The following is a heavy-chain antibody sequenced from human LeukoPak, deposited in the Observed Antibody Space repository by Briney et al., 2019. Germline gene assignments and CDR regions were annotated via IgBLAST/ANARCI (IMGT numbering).Heavy chain of an antibody. Sequence: SETLSLTCTVSGGSISSSTYYWGWIRRPPGKGLEWIGSIYYSGSTYYNPSLKRRVTVSVDTSKNQFSLNLSSVTAADTAVYYCVRGSTLRHYQYWGQGTLVTVSS. V-gene: IGHV4-39*01. CDR1: GGSISSSTYY. CDR2: IYYSGST. D-gene: IGHD3-16*01. J-gene: IGHJ4*02. CDR3: VRGSTLRHYQY.